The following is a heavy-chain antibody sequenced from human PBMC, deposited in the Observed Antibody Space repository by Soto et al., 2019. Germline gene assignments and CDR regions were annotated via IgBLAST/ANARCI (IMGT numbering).Heavy chain of an antibody. D-gene: IGHD6-19*01. J-gene: IGHJ4*02. Sequence: SETLSLTCTVSGASISSGDYYWSWIRQHPGKGLEWIGYVSYSGSSYYNPSLKSRVTVSVDTSENQFSLKLISVTAADTALYYCARAQDWLVHPFDSWGQGTLVTVSS. CDR1: GASISSGDYY. V-gene: IGHV4-31*03. CDR3: ARAQDWLVHPFDS. CDR2: VSYSGSS.